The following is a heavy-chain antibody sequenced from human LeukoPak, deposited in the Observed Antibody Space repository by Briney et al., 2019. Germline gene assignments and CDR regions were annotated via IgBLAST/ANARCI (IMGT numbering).Heavy chain of an antibody. Sequence: PGRSLRLSCAASGFTFSSYAMHWVRQAPGKGLEWVAVISYDGSNKYYADSVKGRFTISRDNSKNTLYLQMNSLRAEDTAVYYCARGRSSMVRGYYYYYMDVWGKGTTVTISS. CDR1: GFTFSSYA. CDR3: ARGRSSMVRGYYYYYMDV. J-gene: IGHJ6*03. D-gene: IGHD3-10*01. V-gene: IGHV3-30*04. CDR2: ISYDGSNK.